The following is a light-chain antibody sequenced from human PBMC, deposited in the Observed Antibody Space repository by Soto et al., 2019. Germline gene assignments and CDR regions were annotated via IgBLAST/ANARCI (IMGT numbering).Light chain of an antibody. CDR2: DNN. V-gene: IGLV1-51*01. J-gene: IGLJ2*01. CDR1: SSNIGNEY. Sequence: QSVLTQPPSVSAAPGQKVSISCSGSSSNIGNEYVSWYQQLPGTAPKLLIYDNNRRPSGIPDRFSGSKSGTSATLDITGLQTGDEAEYFCGSWDNSLDVELFGGGTKVTVL. CDR3: GSWDNSLDVEL.